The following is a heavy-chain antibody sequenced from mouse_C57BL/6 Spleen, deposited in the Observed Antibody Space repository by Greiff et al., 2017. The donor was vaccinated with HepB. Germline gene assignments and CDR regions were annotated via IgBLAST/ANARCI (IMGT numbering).Heavy chain of an antibody. J-gene: IGHJ1*03. CDR2: ISDGGSYT. V-gene: IGHV5-4*01. CDR3: ARGRRYFDV. CDR1: GFTFSSYA. Sequence: EVQRVESGGGLVKPGGSLKLSCAASGFTFSSYAMSWVRQTPEKRLEWVATISDGGSYTYYPDNVKGRFTISRDNAKNNLYLQMSHLKSEDTAMYYCARGRRYFDVWGTGTTATVSS.